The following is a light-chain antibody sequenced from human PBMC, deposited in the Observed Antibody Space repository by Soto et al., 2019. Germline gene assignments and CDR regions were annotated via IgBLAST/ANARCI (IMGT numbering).Light chain of an antibody. V-gene: IGKV2-24*01. CDR1: QRLVHSDGNTY. J-gene: IGKJ4*01. Sequence: DIVMTQTPLSSPVILGQPASISFRSSQRLVHSDGNTYLSCLQQRPGQPARLLIYKVSKRFSGVPDRFSGSGAGTDFTLKSRRVEAEDVGVDDCTQVTQFLTFGGGTKVDIK. CDR2: KVS. CDR3: TQVTQFLT.